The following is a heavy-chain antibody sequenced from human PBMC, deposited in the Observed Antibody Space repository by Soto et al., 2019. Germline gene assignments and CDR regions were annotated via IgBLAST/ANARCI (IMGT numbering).Heavy chain of an antibody. V-gene: IGHV3-33*01. J-gene: IGHJ6*02. CDR3: ARDASYYSLWSGYYPSRNGMDV. CDR2: IWYDGSKK. CDR1: GFTFSSFG. D-gene: IGHD3-3*01. Sequence: QVQVVESGGGVVQPGRSLRLSCAASGFTFSSFGMHWVRQAPGKGLEWVSLIWYDGSKKSYGDSVKGRFTISRDNSRNTVYLQMSSRRADDTAVYYCARDASYYSLWSGYYPSRNGMDVWGQGTTVTVSS.